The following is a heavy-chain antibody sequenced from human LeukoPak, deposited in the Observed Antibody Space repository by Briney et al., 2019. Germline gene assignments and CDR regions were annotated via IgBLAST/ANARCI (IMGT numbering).Heavy chain of an antibody. CDR2: ISGSGGST. D-gene: IGHD2-2*02. Sequence: PGGSLRLSXAASGFTFCSYAMSWVRQAPGKGLVGLSAISGSGGSTYYADSVKGRFTISRDNSKNTMYLQMNSLRAEDTAVYYCAKDFPQGIVVVPAAIPDYWGQGTLVTVSS. CDR3: AKDFPQGIVVVPAAIPDY. J-gene: IGHJ4*02. V-gene: IGHV3-23*01. CDR1: GFTFCSYA.